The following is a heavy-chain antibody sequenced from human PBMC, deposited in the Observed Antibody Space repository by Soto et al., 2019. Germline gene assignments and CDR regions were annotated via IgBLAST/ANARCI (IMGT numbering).Heavy chain of an antibody. Sequence: GESLKISCAASGFTFSSYAMHWVRQAPGKGLEWVAVISYDGSNKYYADSVKGRFTISRDNSKNTLYLQMNSLRAEDTAVYYCARGQYSSSPQHYWGQGTLVTVSS. D-gene: IGHD6-6*01. V-gene: IGHV3-30-3*01. CDR1: GFTFSSYA. J-gene: IGHJ4*02. CDR3: ARGQYSSSPQHY. CDR2: ISYDGSNK.